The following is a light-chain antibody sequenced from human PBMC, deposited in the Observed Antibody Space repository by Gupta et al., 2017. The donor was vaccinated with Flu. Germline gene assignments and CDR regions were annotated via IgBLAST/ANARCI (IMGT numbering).Light chain of an antibody. CDR3: QQDNSYPYT. V-gene: IGKV1-5*03. CDR1: QSISSW. Sequence: DIQMTQSPSTLSASVGDRVTITCRASQSISSWLAWYQQKPGKAPKLLLYKASSVESGVPSMFSGSGSGTEFTLTISSLQPDDFATYYCQQDNSYPYTFGQGTKMEIK. CDR2: KAS. J-gene: IGKJ2*01.